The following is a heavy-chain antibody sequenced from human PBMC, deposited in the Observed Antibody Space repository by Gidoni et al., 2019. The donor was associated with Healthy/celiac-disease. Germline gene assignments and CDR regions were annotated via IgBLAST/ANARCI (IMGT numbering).Heavy chain of an antibody. D-gene: IGHD5-18*01. CDR1: RFTFSSYS. J-gene: IGHJ4*02. V-gene: IGHV3-21*01. CDR3: ARDLQLWSPLDY. CDR2: ISSSSSYI. Sequence: EVQLVESGGGLVKPGGSLRLSCAASRFTFSSYSMNWVRQAPGKGLEWVSSISSSSSYIYYADSVKGRFTISRDNAKNSLYLQMNSLRAEDTAVYYCARDLQLWSPLDYWGQGTLVTVSS.